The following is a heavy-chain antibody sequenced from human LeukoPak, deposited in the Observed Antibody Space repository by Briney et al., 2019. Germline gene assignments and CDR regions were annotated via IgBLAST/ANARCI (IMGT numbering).Heavy chain of an antibody. CDR3: ATYRQVLLPFES. CDR1: GFTFSTFA. V-gene: IGHV3-23*01. D-gene: IGHD2-8*02. CDR2: IFPSGGEI. J-gene: IGHJ4*02. Sequence: GGSLRPSCAASGFTFSTFAMIWVRQPPGKGLEWVSSIFPSGGEIHYADSVRGRLTISRDNSKSTLSLQMNSLRAEDTAIYYCATYRQVLLPFESWGQGTLVTVSS.